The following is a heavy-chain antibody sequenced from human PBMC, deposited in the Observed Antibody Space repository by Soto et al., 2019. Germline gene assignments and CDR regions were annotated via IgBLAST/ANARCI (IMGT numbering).Heavy chain of an antibody. V-gene: IGHV1-18*01. D-gene: IGHD3-9*01. CDR1: GYTFTSYG. CDR2: ISAYNGNT. CDR3: AGQADYDILTGYYNPRFDY. Sequence: QVQLVQSGAEVKKPGASVKVSCKASGYTFTSYGISWVRQAPGQGLEWMGWISAYNGNTNYAQKLQGRVTMTTDTSTSTAYMDLRSLRSDDTAVYYCAGQADYDILTGYYNPRFDYWGQGTLVTVSS. J-gene: IGHJ4*02.